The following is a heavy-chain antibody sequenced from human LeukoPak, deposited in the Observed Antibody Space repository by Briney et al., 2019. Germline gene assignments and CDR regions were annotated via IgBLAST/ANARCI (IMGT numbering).Heavy chain of an antibody. V-gene: IGHV3-72*01. CDR1: GFTLSDHY. D-gene: IGHD2-2*01. Sequence: GGSLRLSCVASGFTLSDHYMDWVRQAPGKGLEWVGRTRNKANGYTTEYAASVKGRFTISRDDSKNSLFLQMNSLKTEDTAMYYCGRVHSNTWYGNYFDYWGQGTLVTVSS. CDR3: GRVHSNTWYGNYFDY. CDR2: TRNKANGYTT. J-gene: IGHJ4*02.